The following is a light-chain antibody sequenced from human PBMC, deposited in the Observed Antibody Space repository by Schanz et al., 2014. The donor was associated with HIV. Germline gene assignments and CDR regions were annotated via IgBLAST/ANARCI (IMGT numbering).Light chain of an antibody. V-gene: IGLV2-14*01. J-gene: IGLJ2*01. Sequence: QSALTQPPSASGSPGQSVTISCTGTSSDVGGYNYVSWYQQHPGKAPKLMIYEVSKRPSGVSNRFSGSKSGNTASLTISGLQAEDEADYYCCSYTSSSSVVFGGGTKLTVL. CDR1: SSDVGGYNY. CDR3: CSYTSSSSVV. CDR2: EVS.